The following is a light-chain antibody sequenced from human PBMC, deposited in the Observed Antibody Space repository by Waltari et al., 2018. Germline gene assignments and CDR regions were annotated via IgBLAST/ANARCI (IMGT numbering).Light chain of an antibody. Sequence: IVMTQSPGTLSVSPGQRASLSCRAIETIYNFLAWYQQKPGQSPRLLIHGISTRAAGVPARFTGSGSGADFTLTIDSLQSDDFALYFCQQYFNWPLTFGQGTKVEI. CDR1: ETIYNF. CDR3: QQYFNWPLT. CDR2: GIS. J-gene: IGKJ1*01. V-gene: IGKV3-15*01.